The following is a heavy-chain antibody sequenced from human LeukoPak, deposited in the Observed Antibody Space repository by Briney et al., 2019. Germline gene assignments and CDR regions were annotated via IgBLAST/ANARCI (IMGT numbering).Heavy chain of an antibody. Sequence: GGSLRLSCAASGFTFSSYGIHWVRQAPGKGLEWVAFIRYDGSNKYYADSVKGRFTISRDNSKNTLYLQMNSLRAEDTAVYYCAKDLLGMRDYWGQGTLVTVSS. V-gene: IGHV3-30*02. D-gene: IGHD2-15*01. CDR3: AKDLLGMRDY. CDR1: GFTFSSYG. J-gene: IGHJ4*02. CDR2: IRYDGSNK.